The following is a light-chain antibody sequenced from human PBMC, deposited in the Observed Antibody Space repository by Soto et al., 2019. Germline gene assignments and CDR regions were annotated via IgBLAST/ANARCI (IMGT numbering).Light chain of an antibody. CDR3: SSFVGSNNFV. CDR2: EVN. J-gene: IGLJ1*01. Sequence: QSVLTQPASVSGSPGQSITISCTGTSSDVGGYDYVSWYQLHPGKAPKLMVFEVNKRPSGVPDRFSGSKSGNTASLTVSGLQAEDEADYYCSSFVGSNNFVFGTGTQLTVL. CDR1: SSDVGGYDY. V-gene: IGLV2-8*01.